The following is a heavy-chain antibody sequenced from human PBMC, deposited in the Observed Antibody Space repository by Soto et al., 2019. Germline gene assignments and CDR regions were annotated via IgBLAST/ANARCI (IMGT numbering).Heavy chain of an antibody. CDR2: TNAGNGNT. J-gene: IGHJ4*02. Sequence: GASVKVSCKASGYTFTSYAMHWVRQAPGQRLEWMGWTNAGNGNTKYSQKFQGRVTITRDTSASTAYMELSSLRSEDTAVYYCARGGVGYYFDYWGQGTLVTVSS. V-gene: IGHV1-3*01. CDR1: GYTFTSYA. D-gene: IGHD2-2*01. CDR3: ARGGVGYYFDY.